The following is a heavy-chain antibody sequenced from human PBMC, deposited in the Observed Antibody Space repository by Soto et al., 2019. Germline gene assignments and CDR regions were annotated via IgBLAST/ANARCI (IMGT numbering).Heavy chain of an antibody. CDR3: ARPYEYYDILTGYYTGWFDP. D-gene: IGHD3-9*01. CDR2: RYYSGST. V-gene: IGHV4-39*01. CDR1: GGSISSSSYY. J-gene: IGHJ5*02. Sequence: QLQLQESGPGLVKPSETLSLTCTVSGGSISSSSYYWGWIRQPPGKGLEWIGSRYYSGSTYYNPSLKSRVTISVDTSKNQFSLKLSSVTAADTAVYYCARPYEYYDILTGYYTGWFDPWGQGTLVTVSS.